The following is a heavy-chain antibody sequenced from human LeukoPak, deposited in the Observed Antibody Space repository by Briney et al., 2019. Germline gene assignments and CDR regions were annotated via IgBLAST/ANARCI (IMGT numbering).Heavy chain of an antibody. CDR3: AREGGRPGYFGSGSP. CDR2: IKQDGIEK. J-gene: IGHJ4*02. D-gene: IGHD3-10*01. CDR1: GFTFSNYW. Sequence: PGGSLRLSCVASGFTFSNYWMSWVRQAPGKGLEWVANIKQDGIEKYYVDSVKGRFTISRDNAKNSLYLQMNSLRAEDTAVYYCAREGGRPGYFGSGSPWGQGTLVTVSS. V-gene: IGHV3-7*04.